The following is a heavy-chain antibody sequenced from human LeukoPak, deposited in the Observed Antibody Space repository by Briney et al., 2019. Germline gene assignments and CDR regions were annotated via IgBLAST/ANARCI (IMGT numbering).Heavy chain of an antibody. V-gene: IGHV3-21*01. Sequence: TGGSLTLSCAASGFTFSSYSMNWLRQAPGKGLEWVSSISSSSSYIYYAASVKGRFTTSRDNAKNSLYLQMNSLRAEDTAVYYCARVATYGDPLPYWGQGTLVTVSS. D-gene: IGHD4-17*01. CDR1: GFTFSSYS. CDR3: ARVATYGDPLPY. CDR2: ISSSSSYI. J-gene: IGHJ4*02.